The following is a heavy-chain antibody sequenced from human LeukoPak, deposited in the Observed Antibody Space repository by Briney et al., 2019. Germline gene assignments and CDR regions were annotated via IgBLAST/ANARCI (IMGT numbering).Heavy chain of an antibody. Sequence: GGSLRLSRAASGFTFSSSAMSWVRQAPGKGLEWVSAISGSGGSTYYADSVKGRFTISRDNSKNTLYLQMNSLRAEDTAVYYSAKDIIGAGDYWGQGTLVTVSS. J-gene: IGHJ4*02. CDR3: AKDIIGAGDY. CDR2: ISGSGGST. D-gene: IGHD2/OR15-2a*01. V-gene: IGHV3-23*01. CDR1: GFTFSSSA.